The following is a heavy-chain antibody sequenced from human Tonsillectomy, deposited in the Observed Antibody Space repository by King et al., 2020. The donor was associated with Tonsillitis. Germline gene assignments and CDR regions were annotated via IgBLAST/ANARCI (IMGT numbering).Heavy chain of an antibody. CDR2: NSGSSDTI. Sequence: VQLVESGGGLVQPGGSLRLSCAASGFTFSGHSMNWVRQAPGKGLEWLSYNSGSSDTIYYAESLKGRFTISRDNAKNSVYLLMNSLRAEDTAVYYCARDTPAQTAMIPFDYWGQGTLVTVSS. V-gene: IGHV3-48*01. J-gene: IGHJ4*02. CDR1: GFTFSGHS. CDR3: ARDTPAQTAMIPFDY. D-gene: IGHD5-18*01.